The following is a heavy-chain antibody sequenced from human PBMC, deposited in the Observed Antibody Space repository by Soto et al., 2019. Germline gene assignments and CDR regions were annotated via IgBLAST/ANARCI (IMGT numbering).Heavy chain of an antibody. CDR3: ARHRHHIVVVLPFDY. V-gene: IGHV4-39*01. Sequence: QLQLQESGPGLVKPSETLSLTCTVSGGSISSSSYYWGWIRQPPGKGLEWIGSIYYSGSTYYNPSLKSRVTISVDTSKSQFSLKLSSVTAADTAVYYCARHRHHIVVVLPFDYWCQGTLVTVSS. D-gene: IGHD2-2*01. CDR1: GGSISSSSYY. J-gene: IGHJ4*02. CDR2: IYYSGST.